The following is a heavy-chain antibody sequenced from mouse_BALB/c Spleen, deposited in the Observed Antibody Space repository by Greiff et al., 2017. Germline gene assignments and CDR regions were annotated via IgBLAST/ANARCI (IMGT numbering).Heavy chain of an antibody. D-gene: IGHD2-4*01. J-gene: IGHJ3*01. CDR2: INPSTGYT. CDR1: GYTFTSYW. Sequence: VQLQQSGAELAKPGASVKMSCKASGYTFTSYWMHWVKQRPGQGLEWIGYINPSTGYTEYNQKFKDKATLTADKSSSTAYMQLSSLTSEDSAVYYCAPMITPFAYWGQGTLVTVSA. CDR3: APMITPFAY. V-gene: IGHV1-7*01.